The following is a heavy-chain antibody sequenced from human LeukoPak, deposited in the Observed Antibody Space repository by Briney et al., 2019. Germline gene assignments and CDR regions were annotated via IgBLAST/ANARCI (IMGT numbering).Heavy chain of an antibody. D-gene: IGHD3-22*01. CDR1: GGSISSGGYY. CDR3: ARGDDSSGYMDY. V-gene: IGHV4-31*03. Sequence: SSETLSLTCTVSGGSISSGGYYWSWIRQHPGKGLEWIGYIYYSGSTYCNPSLKSRVTISVDTSKNQFSLKLSSVTAADTAVYYCARGDDSSGYMDYWGQGTLVTVSS. J-gene: IGHJ4*02. CDR2: IYYSGST.